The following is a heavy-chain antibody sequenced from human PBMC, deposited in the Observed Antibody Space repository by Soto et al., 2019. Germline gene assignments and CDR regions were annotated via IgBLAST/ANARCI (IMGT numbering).Heavy chain of an antibody. V-gene: IGHV4-59*11. D-gene: IGHD2-8*01. J-gene: IGHJ4*02. CDR1: GGSIRGHY. CDR3: ARANNLYYLDY. Sequence: SETLSLTCSVSGGSIRGHYWSWIRQTPGKGLEWIGYIHSSGTTKYNPSLKSRVTISVDTSKNQFSLKVTSVTAADAAVYFCARANNLYYLDYWGQGTLVTVSS. CDR2: IHSSGTT.